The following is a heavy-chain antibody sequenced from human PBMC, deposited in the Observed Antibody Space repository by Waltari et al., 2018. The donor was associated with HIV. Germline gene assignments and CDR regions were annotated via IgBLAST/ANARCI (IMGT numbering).Heavy chain of an antibody. CDR3: ASARETMGVDFDS. Sequence: QVQLVQSGAEVKKPGSSVTISCKASGGAFISHSFNWVRQAPGQGLEWMGRVSPVEGTANKAQRFQDRVTITADKITTTVYMEWRSLRLDDTAMYYCASARETMGVDFDSWGQGTPVTV. J-gene: IGHJ4*02. D-gene: IGHD3-10*01. V-gene: IGHV1-69*08. CDR1: GGAFISHS. CDR2: VSPVEGTA.